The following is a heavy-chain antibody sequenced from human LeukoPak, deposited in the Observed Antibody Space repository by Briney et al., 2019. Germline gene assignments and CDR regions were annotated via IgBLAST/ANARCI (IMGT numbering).Heavy chain of an antibody. CDR3: AKDLGRITMIVVVISAFDY. CDR1: GFTFSSYW. V-gene: IGHV3-7*05. J-gene: IGHJ4*02. Sequence: GGSLRLSCAASGFTFSSYWMSWVRQAPGKGLEWVANIKQDGSEKYYVDSVKGRFTISRDNSKNTLYLQMNSLRAEDTAVYYCAKDLGRITMIVVVISAFDYWGQGTLVTVSS. D-gene: IGHD3-22*01. CDR2: IKQDGSEK.